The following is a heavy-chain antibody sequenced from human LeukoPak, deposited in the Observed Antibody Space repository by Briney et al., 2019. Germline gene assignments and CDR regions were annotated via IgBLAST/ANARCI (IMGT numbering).Heavy chain of an antibody. CDR2: ISCYGSNK. CDR3: ARDLTHDILTGYSVNWFDP. J-gene: IGHJ5*02. CDR1: RFTYSSYY. D-gene: IGHD3-9*01. Sequence: GGSLRLSCTASRFTYSSYYVHCLREAPGKALEGGTVISCYGSNKYYADSVKGRFTISRDNSKNTLYLQMNSLRAEDTAVYYCARDLTHDILTGYSVNWFDPWGQGSLVIVSS. V-gene: IGHV3-30*04.